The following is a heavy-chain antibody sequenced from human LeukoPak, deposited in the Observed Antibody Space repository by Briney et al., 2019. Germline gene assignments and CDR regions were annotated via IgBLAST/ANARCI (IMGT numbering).Heavy chain of an antibody. V-gene: IGHV3-30*02. Sequence: GRSLRLSCAASGFTFSSYGMHWVRQAPGKGLEWVAFIRYDGSNKYYADSVKGRFTISRDNSKNTLYLQMNSLRAEDTAVYYCAKVRGIVGARDAFDIWGQGTMVTVSS. CDR3: AKVRGIVGARDAFDI. CDR1: GFTFSSYG. J-gene: IGHJ3*02. CDR2: IRYDGSNK. D-gene: IGHD1-26*01.